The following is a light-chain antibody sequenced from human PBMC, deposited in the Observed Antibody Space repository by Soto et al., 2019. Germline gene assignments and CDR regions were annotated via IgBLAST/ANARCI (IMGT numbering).Light chain of an antibody. V-gene: IGKV1-9*01. CDR1: QGIGSY. J-gene: IGKJ4*01. Sequence: QLTQSPSSQSESVGDRDTITCRASQGIGSYLAWYQQKPGEAPKLLIFDASTLQSGVPSRFSGSGSGTDFTLTISSLQAEDFATYYCQQLSTYPSTFGGGTKVDIK. CDR2: DAS. CDR3: QQLSTYPST.